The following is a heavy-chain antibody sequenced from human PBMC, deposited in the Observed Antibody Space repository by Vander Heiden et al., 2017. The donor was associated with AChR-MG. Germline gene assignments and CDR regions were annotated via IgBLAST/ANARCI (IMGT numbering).Heavy chain of an antibody. CDR3: ARDIVVVPAASQWRAFDI. J-gene: IGHJ3*02. D-gene: IGHD2-2*01. Sequence: QVQLQESGPGLVKPSETLSLTCTVSGGSISSYYWSWIRQPPGKGLEWIGYIYYSGSTNYNPSLKSRVTISVDTSKNQFSLKLSSVTAADTAVYYCARDIVVVPAASQWRAFDIWGQGTMVTVSS. V-gene: IGHV4-59*01. CDR1: GGSISSYY. CDR2: IYYSGST.